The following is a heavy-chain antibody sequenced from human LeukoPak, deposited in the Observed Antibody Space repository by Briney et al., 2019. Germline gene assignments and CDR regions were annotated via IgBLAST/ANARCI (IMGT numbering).Heavy chain of an antibody. V-gene: IGHV3-23*01. Sequence: GGSLRLSCAASGFTFSSYAMSWVRRAPGKGLEWVSAISGSGGSTYYADSVKGRFTISRDNSKNTLYLQMNSLRAEDTAVYYCAKGGSGWSPGYYYGMDVWGQGTTVTVSS. J-gene: IGHJ6*02. CDR2: ISGSGGST. CDR3: AKGGSGWSPGYYYGMDV. D-gene: IGHD6-19*01. CDR1: GFTFSSYA.